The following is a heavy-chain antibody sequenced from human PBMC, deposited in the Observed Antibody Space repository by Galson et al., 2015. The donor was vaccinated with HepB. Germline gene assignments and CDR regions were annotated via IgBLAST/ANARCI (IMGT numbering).Heavy chain of an antibody. CDR3: ARKTAARGGWYYYYGMDV. Sequence: SLRLSCAASGFTFSSYWMSWVRQAPGKGLEWVANIKQDGSEKYYVDSVKGRFTISRDNAKNSLYLQMNSLRAEDTAVYYCARKTAARGGWYYYYGMDVWGQGTTVTVSS. J-gene: IGHJ6*02. D-gene: IGHD6-13*01. V-gene: IGHV3-7*01. CDR2: IKQDGSEK. CDR1: GFTFSSYW.